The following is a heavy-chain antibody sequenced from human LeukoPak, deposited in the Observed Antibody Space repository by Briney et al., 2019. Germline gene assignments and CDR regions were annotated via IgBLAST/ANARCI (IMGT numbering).Heavy chain of an antibody. Sequence: PGGSLRLSCATSGFTFSYYGMHWVRQAPGKGLEWVAVIPYDGSNKYYADSVKGRFTISRDNSKNTLYLQMNSLRAEDIAVYYCVKRWTGTTIGQQDYWGQGTLVTVSS. D-gene: IGHD1-1*01. J-gene: IGHJ4*02. CDR2: IPYDGSNK. V-gene: IGHV3-30*18. CDR1: GFTFSYYG. CDR3: VKRWTGTTIGQQDY.